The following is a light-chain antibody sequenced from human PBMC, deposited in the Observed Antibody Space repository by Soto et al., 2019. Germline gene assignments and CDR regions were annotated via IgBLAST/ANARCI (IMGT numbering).Light chain of an antibody. CDR3: QQSYTTPLT. V-gene: IGKV3-20*02. CDR1: QSLNSSY. CDR2: AAS. Sequence: DIVLTHSPCTLSLSQMEIATLSCSASQSLNSSYLAWYQQKPGQAPRLLIYAASYLGNGVPSRFSGSGSGTYFTLTISSLQPEDLATYYCQQSYTTPLTFGGGTKVDIK. J-gene: IGKJ4*01.